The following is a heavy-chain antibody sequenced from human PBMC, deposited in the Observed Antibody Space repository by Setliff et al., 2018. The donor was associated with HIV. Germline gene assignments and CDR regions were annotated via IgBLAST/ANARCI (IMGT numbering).Heavy chain of an antibody. CDR3: ARGNYDTSDYYTNFYYYYMDV. CDR1: GDPISTYY. J-gene: IGHJ6*03. CDR2: VYYSGST. V-gene: IGHV4-59*01. Sequence: KPSETLSLTCTVSGDPISTYYWSWVRKPPGKGLEWIGYVYYSGSTSYSPSLRGRVTMSVDPSKNQFSLKLNSVTAADTAIYYCARGNYDTSDYYTNFYYYYMDVWAKGPRSPSP. D-gene: IGHD3-22*01.